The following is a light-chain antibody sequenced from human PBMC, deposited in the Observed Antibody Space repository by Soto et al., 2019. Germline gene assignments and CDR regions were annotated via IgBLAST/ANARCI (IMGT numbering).Light chain of an antibody. CDR2: EVS. J-gene: IGLJ1*01. V-gene: IGLV2-8*01. CDR1: SSDVGGYNY. CDR3: SSDAGNDKYV. Sequence: QPALTQPPSASGSPVQSVTISCTETSSDVGGYNYVSWYQHHPGKAPKLMIYEVSKRPSGVPDRFSGSKSGNTASLTVSGLQADDEADYYCSSDAGNDKYVFGSGTKVTVL.